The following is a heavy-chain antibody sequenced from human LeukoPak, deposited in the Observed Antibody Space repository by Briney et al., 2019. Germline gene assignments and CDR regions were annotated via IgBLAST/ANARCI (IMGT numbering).Heavy chain of an antibody. CDR3: TRENRPFCPFAY. D-gene: IGHD2/OR15-2a*01. CDR2: ISHSGTT. CDR1: GGSIDITNY. Sequence: SETLSLTCGVSGGSIDITNYWSWVRPAPGKGLEWIGEISHSGTTNYNPSLRSRVTMFLDRANNQFSLSLASVTAADSAVYYCTRENRPFCPFAYWGQGVLVTVSS. J-gene: IGHJ4*02. V-gene: IGHV4-4*02.